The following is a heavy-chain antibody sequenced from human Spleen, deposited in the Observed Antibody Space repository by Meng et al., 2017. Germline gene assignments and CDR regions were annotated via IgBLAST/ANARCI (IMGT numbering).Heavy chain of an antibody. V-gene: IGHV1-2*06. J-gene: IGHJ4*02. D-gene: IGHD6-13*01. CDR2: IDPNNDHT. CDR3: ARDEDISAAGKLFGDY. Sequence: VQLVQSGPEVKKPGASVKLSCKPSGYTLAAYWIHWLRQAPGQGLEWMGRIDPNNDHTQYAQNFQGRVTMTSDTSISTVYMELNGLRSDDTAVYYCARDEDISAAGKLFGDYWGQGTLVTVSS. CDR1: GYTLAAYW.